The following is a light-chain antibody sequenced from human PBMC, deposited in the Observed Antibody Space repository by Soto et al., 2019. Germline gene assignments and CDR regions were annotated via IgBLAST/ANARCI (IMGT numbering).Light chain of an antibody. V-gene: IGKV1-9*01. CDR1: QDISSY. CDR2: DAS. CDR3: QQFYTYLLT. J-gene: IGKJ4*01. Sequence: DVQLTQSPSFLSASVGDRVTITCRASQDISSYLAWYQQKPGKAPKLLISDASTLQSGVPSRFSGSGSGIEFTLTIPSLQPEDFATYYWQQFYTYLLTFGGGTKVEIK.